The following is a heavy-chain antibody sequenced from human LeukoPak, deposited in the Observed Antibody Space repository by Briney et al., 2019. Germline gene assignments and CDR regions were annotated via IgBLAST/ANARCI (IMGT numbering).Heavy chain of an antibody. V-gene: IGHV3-48*01. Sequence: GGSLRLSCAASGFTFSSYSMNWVRQAPGKGLEWVSYISSISSAIYYADSVKGRFTISRDNAKNSLYLQMNSLRAEDTAVYYCGVDGSYRPYWGQGTLVTVSS. CDR2: ISSISSAI. CDR3: GVDGSYRPY. J-gene: IGHJ4*02. D-gene: IGHD1-26*01. CDR1: GFTFSSYS.